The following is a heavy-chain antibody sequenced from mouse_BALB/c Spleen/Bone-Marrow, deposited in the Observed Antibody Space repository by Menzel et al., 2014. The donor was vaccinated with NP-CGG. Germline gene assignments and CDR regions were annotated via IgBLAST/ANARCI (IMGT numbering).Heavy chain of an antibody. CDR3: SRQTATFFDY. J-gene: IGHJ2*01. CDR1: GYAFTNYL. D-gene: IGHD1-2*01. CDR2: INPGSGGT. Sequence: QVHVKQSGAELVRPGTSVKVSCEASGYAFTNYLIEWVKQRPGQGLEWIGVINPGSGGTNYNEKFKDKATLTADESSSTAYMQLSSLTSDDSAVYFCSRQTATFFDYWGQGTTLTVSS. V-gene: IGHV1-54*03.